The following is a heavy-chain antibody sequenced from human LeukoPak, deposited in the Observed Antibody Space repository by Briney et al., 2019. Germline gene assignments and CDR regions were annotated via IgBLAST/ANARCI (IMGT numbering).Heavy chain of an antibody. Sequence: ASVKVSCKSSGYTFNNYAMNRVRQAPGQGLEWMGIINPSGGSTSYAQKFQGRVTMTRDTSTSTVYMELSSLRSEDTAVYYCAREGNYYYDSSGSDGMDVWGQGTTVTVSS. CDR3: AREGNYYYDSSGSDGMDV. CDR2: INPSGGST. J-gene: IGHJ6*02. V-gene: IGHV1-46*02. D-gene: IGHD3-22*01. CDR1: GYTFNNYA.